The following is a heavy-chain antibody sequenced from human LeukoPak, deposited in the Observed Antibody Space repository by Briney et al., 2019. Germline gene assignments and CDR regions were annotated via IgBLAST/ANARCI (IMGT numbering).Heavy chain of an antibody. CDR2: ISSSGNTI. J-gene: IGHJ3*01. Sequence: GGSLRLSCAASGFTFSDYYMSWIRQAPGKGLEWVSYISSSGNTIYYADSVKGRFTISRDNAKNSLYLQINSLRAEDTAVYYCARSSYSSSSSVWGQGTMVTVSS. V-gene: IGHV3-11*01. CDR1: GFTFSDYY. D-gene: IGHD6-6*01. CDR3: ARSSYSSSSSV.